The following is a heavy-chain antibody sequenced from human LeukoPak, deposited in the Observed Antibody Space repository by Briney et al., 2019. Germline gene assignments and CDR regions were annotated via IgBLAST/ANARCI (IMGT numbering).Heavy chain of an antibody. V-gene: IGHV4-34*01. CDR3: ARGLSRPWFDP. Sequence: PSETLSLTCAVYGGSLSGYYWSWIRQPPGKGLEWIGEINHSGSTNYNPSLKSRVTISVDTSKNQFSLKLSSVAAADTAVYYCARGLSRPWFDPWGQGTLVTVSS. CDR2: INHSGST. J-gene: IGHJ5*02. CDR1: GGSLSGYY.